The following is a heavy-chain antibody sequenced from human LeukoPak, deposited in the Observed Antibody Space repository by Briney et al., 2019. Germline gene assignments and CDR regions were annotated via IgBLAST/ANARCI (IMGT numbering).Heavy chain of an antibody. CDR3: AKDGGYDFWSGSIDY. Sequence: PGGSLRLSCAASGFTFSSYGMHWVRQAPGKGLEWVAVISYDGSNKYYADSVKGRFTISRDNSKNTLYLQMNSLRAEDTAVYYCAKDGGYDFWSGSIDYWDQGTLVTVSS. V-gene: IGHV3-30*18. J-gene: IGHJ4*02. D-gene: IGHD3-3*01. CDR2: ISYDGSNK. CDR1: GFTFSSYG.